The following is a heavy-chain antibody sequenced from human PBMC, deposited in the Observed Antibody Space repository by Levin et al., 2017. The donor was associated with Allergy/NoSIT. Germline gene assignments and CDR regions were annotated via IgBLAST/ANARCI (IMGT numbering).Heavy chain of an antibody. J-gene: IGHJ4*02. CDR1: GFTFTRFS. CDR2: ISSSGYNI. V-gene: IGHV3-48*01. Sequence: SCAASGFTFTRFSMNWVRQAPGKGLEWISYISSSGYNIYYADSVKGRFTISRDDAKNSLYLQMNSLRVEDTAVYYCARVREEGGGYPIAYWGQGTLVTVSS. D-gene: IGHD1-26*01. CDR3: ARVREEGGGYPIAY.